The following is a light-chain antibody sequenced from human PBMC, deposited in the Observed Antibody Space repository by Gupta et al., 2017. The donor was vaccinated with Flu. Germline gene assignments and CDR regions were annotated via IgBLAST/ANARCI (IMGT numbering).Light chain of an antibody. CDR3: QQANSFPLT. CDR2: AAS. Sequence: DIQMTQSPSTVSASVGDRVTITCRASQNIGSWVAWYQQKPGKAPKVLIHAASTVETGVTSRFSGSGYETDFTLTISRRQPEDFATYSCQQANSFPLTFGGGTKVEMK. V-gene: IGKV1-12*01. J-gene: IGKJ4*01. CDR1: QNIGSW.